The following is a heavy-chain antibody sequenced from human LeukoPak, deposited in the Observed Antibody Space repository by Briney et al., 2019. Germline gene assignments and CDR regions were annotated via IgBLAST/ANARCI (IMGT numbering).Heavy chain of an antibody. V-gene: IGHV3-23*01. J-gene: IGHJ6*02. CDR1: GFTFSSYA. Sequence: PGGSLRLSCAASGFTFSSYAMSWVRQAPGKGLEWVSAISGSGGSTYYADSVKGRFTISRDNSKNTLYLQMNSLRAEDTAVYYCAKCQTSTMIVVVPLYYYYGMDVWGQGTTVTVSS. CDR3: AKCQTSTMIVVVPLYYYYGMDV. D-gene: IGHD3-22*01. CDR2: ISGSGGST.